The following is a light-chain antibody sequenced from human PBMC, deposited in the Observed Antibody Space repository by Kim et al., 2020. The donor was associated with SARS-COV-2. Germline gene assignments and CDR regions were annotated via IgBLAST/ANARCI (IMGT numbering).Light chain of an antibody. V-gene: IGKV1-27*01. CDR1: QGISDF. CDR3: LKYSSAPWT. Sequence: ASVGDRVTITCRASQGISDFLAWYQQKPGKVLKLLIYGTSTLQSGVPSRFSGSGSGTDFTLTISSLQPEDVATYYCLKYSSAPWTFGPGTKVDIK. CDR2: GTS. J-gene: IGKJ1*01.